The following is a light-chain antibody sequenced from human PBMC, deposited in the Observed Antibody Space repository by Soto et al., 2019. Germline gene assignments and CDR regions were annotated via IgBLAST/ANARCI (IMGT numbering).Light chain of an antibody. CDR3: QQNNLY. CDR2: DAS. Sequence: DIQMTQSPSTLSASVGDSVTITCRARQSIGLWLAWYQQKPGKAPKLLIYDASNLASGVPSRFSGSGSGTEFSLTISDLQPDDFGTYYCQQNNLYFGQGTKLEIK. V-gene: IGKV1-5*01. CDR1: QSIGLW. J-gene: IGKJ2*01.